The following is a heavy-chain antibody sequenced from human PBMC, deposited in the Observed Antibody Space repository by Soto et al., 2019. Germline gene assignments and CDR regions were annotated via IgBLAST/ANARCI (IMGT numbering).Heavy chain of an antibody. Sequence: SLKISCQVSGYTFTIYWIGWVRQMPGKGLEWMGIIYPSDSDTRYSPSFQGQVTISADQSINTAYLQWDSLKASDTAIYYCARPANTVADHFDLWGQGTPVTVSS. CDR3: ARPANTVADHFDL. V-gene: IGHV5-51*01. J-gene: IGHJ4*02. D-gene: IGHD4-17*01. CDR2: IYPSDSDT. CDR1: GYTFTIYW.